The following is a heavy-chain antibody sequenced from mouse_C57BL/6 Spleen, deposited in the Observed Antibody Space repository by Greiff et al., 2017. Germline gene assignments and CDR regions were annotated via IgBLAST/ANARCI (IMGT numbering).Heavy chain of an antibody. J-gene: IGHJ1*03. CDR3: ASSLTGTWYFDV. V-gene: IGHV1-52*01. Sequence: QVQLQQPGAELVRPGSSVKLSCKASGYTFTSYWMHWVKQRPIQGLEWIGNIDPSDSETHYNQKFKDKATLTVDKSSSTAYMPLSSLTSEDSAVYYCASSLTGTWYFDVWGTGTTVTVSS. CDR1: GYTFTSYW. D-gene: IGHD4-1*01. CDR2: IDPSDSET.